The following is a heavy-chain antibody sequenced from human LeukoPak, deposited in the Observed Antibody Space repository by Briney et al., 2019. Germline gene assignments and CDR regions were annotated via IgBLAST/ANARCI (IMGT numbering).Heavy chain of an antibody. J-gene: IGHJ5*02. CDR3: ARDPYYYGSGST. D-gene: IGHD3-10*01. CDR1: GGSISSGGYS. CDR2: IYHSGST. V-gene: IGHV4-30-2*01. Sequence: SQTLSLTCAVSGGSISSGGYSWSWIRQPPGTGLEWIGYIYHSGSTYYNPSLKSRVTISVDRSKNQFSLKLSSVTAADTAVYYCARDPYYYGSGSTWGQGTLVTVSS.